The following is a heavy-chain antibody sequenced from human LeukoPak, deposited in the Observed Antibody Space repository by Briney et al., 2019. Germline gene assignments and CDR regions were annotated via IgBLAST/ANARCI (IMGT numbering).Heavy chain of an antibody. V-gene: IGHV3-53*01. CDR2: IYSGGST. J-gene: IGHJ3*02. D-gene: IGHD4-17*01. CDR3: ARGYGDYVNAFDI. Sequence: PGGSLRLSCAASGFTVSSNYMSWVRQAPGKGLEWVSVIYSGGSTYYADSVKGRFTISRDNSKNTLYLQMNSLRAEDTAVYYCARGYGDYVNAFDIWGQGTMVTVSS. CDR1: GFTVSSNY.